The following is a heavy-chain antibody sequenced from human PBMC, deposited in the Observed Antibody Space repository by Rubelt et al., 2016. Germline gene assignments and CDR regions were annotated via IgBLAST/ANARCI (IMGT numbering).Heavy chain of an antibody. Sequence: VQLVESGGGLVQPGRSLRLSCAASGFTFSSYGMHWVRQAPGKGLEWVAVIWYDGSNKYYADSVKGRFTISRDNSKNTLYLQMNSLRAEDTAVYYCARDRSDSSGYYYGYFQHWGQGTLVTVSS. CDR3: ARDRSDSSGYYYGYFQH. CDR1: GFTFSSYG. D-gene: IGHD3-22*01. V-gene: IGHV3-33*01. CDR2: IWYDGSNK. J-gene: IGHJ1*01.